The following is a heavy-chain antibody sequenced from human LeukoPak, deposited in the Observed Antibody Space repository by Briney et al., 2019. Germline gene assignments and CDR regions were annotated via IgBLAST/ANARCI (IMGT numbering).Heavy chain of an antibody. Sequence: ASVKVSCKAFGYTFTGYYMHWVRQAPGQGLEWMGWINPNSGGTNYAQKFQGRVTMTRDTSISTAYMELSRLRSDDTAVYYCARDFSLAVNYYDPNWFDPWGQGTLVTVSS. V-gene: IGHV1-2*02. J-gene: IGHJ5*02. CDR2: INPNSGGT. CDR3: ARDFSLAVNYYDPNWFDP. D-gene: IGHD3-22*01. CDR1: GYTFTGYY.